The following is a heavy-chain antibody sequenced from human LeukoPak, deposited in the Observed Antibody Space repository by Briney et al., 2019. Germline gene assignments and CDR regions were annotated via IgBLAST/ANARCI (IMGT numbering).Heavy chain of an antibody. Sequence: GGSLRLSCAASGFTFSSYSMNWVRQAPGKGLEWVSSISSSSSYIYYADSVKGRFTISRDNAKNSLYLQMNSLRAEDTAVYYCARGGGLRSYYYMDVWGKGTTVTVSS. J-gene: IGHJ6*03. CDR3: ARGGGLRSYYYMDV. D-gene: IGHD3-16*01. CDR2: ISSSSSYI. CDR1: GFTFSSYS. V-gene: IGHV3-21*01.